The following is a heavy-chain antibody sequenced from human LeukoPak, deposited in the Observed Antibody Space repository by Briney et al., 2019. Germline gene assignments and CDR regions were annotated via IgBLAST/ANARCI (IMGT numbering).Heavy chain of an antibody. CDR3: ARGRYSSGWYSY. J-gene: IGHJ4*02. CDR1: GGTFSSYA. V-gene: IGHV1-69*01. CDR2: IIPIFGTA. Sequence: SVKVSCKASGGTFSSYAISWVRQAPGQGLEWMGGIIPIFGTANCAQKFQGRVTITADESTSTAYMELSSLRSEDTAVYYCARGRYSSGWYSYWGQGTLVTVSS. D-gene: IGHD6-19*01.